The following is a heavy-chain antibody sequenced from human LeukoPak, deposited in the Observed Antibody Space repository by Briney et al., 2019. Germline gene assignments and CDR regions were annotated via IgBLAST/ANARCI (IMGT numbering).Heavy chain of an antibody. D-gene: IGHD5-18*01. V-gene: IGHV4-61*01. CDR2: TYYSGST. CDR1: GGSVSSGSYY. CDR3: ARSHTASDY. J-gene: IGHJ4*02. Sequence: SETLSLTCTVSGGSVSSGSYYWSWIRQPPGKGLEWIGYTYYSGSTNYNPSLKSRVTISVDTSKNQFSLKLSSVTAADTAVYYCARSHTASDYWGQGTLVTVSS.